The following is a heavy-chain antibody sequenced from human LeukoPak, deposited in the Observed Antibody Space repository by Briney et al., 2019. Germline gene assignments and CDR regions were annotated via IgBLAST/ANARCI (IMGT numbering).Heavy chain of an antibody. Sequence: ASVKVSCKASGYTFTSYYMHCVRQAPGQGLEWMGSITPDSGGTSYAQKFQGRVTMTRDTSISTAYMELSSLRSDDTAVYYCARRHKDFWSGYPIDYWGQGTLVTVSS. D-gene: IGHD3-3*01. CDR1: GYTFTSYY. CDR2: ITPDSGGT. V-gene: IGHV1-2*02. J-gene: IGHJ4*02. CDR3: ARRHKDFWSGYPIDY.